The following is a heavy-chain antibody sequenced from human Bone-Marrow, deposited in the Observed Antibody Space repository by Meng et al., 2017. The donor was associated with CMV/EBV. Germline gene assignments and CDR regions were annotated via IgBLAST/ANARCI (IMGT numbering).Heavy chain of an antibody. CDR2: IYYSGST. V-gene: IGHV4-30-4*08. D-gene: IGHD2-2*01. Sequence: SETLSLTCTVSGGSISSGDYYWSWIRQPPGKGLEWIGYIYYSGSTYYNPSLNGRVTTSIDTSKNHFSLKMTSVTAADTAVYYCARGEGYCTTTRCHLAPLDYWGQGTRVTGSS. CDR3: ARGEGYCTTTRCHLAPLDY. CDR1: GGSISSGDYY. J-gene: IGHJ4*02.